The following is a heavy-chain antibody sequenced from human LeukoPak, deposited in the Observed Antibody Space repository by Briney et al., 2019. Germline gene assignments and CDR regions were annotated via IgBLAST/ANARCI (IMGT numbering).Heavy chain of an antibody. Sequence: GGSLRLSCAAPGFTLSSYAMSWVRQAPGKGLEWVSAISGSGGSTYYADSVKSRFTISRDNSKNTLYLQMNSLRAEDTAVYYCAKAGWGSSRLRAFDYWGQGTLVTVSS. CDR2: ISGSGGST. CDR3: AKAGWGSSRLRAFDY. J-gene: IGHJ4*02. V-gene: IGHV3-23*01. D-gene: IGHD3-16*01. CDR1: GFTLSSYA.